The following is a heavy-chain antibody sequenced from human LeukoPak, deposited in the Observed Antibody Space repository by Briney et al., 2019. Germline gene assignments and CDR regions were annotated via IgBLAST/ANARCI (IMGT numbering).Heavy chain of an antibody. D-gene: IGHD3-9*01. V-gene: IGHV3-53*01. CDR1: GFTVSSNY. CDR3: AKIGLTRAFDL. Sequence: GGSLRLSCAASGFTVSSNYMSWVRQAPGKGLEWVSEIYSDGSTYYAASVKGRFSISRDNSKNTMYLQMNSLRAEDTAVYYCAKIGLTRAFDLWGQGTMVTVSS. CDR2: IYSDGST. J-gene: IGHJ3*01.